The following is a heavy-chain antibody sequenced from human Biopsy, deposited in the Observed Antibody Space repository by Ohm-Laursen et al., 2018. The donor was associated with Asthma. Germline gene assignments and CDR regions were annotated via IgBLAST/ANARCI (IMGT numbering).Heavy chain of an antibody. CDR3: AHQYSSLRGWAFDP. CDR2: INWNDNK. CDR1: GFSFSTYGVG. D-gene: IGHD6-6*01. Sequence: HSLTLTCTFSGFSFSTYGVGVGWILQSPGKALEWLALINWNDNKRYSPSLKSRLTITKDTSKNLVVLTMTNMDPVDTATYYCAHQYSSLRGWAFDPWGQGTLVTVSS. V-gene: IGHV2-5*01. J-gene: IGHJ5*02.